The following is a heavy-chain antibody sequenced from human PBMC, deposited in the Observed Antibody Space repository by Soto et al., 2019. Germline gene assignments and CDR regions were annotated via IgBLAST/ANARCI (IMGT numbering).Heavy chain of an antibody. Sequence: PSETLSLTCTVSGGSISSYYWSWIRQPAGKGLEWIGRIYTSGSTNYNPSLKSRVTMSVDTSKNQFSLKLSSVTAADTAVYYCARDWGLAAINWFDPWGQGTPVTVSS. J-gene: IGHJ5*02. CDR1: GGSISSYY. CDR2: IYTSGST. V-gene: IGHV4-4*07. D-gene: IGHD2-15*01. CDR3: ARDWGLAAINWFDP.